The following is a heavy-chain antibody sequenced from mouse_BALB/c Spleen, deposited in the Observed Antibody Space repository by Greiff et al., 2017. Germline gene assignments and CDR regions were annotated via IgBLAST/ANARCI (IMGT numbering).Heavy chain of an antibody. Sequence: EVMLVESGGGLVKPGGSLKLSCAASGFTFSSYAMSWVRQTPEKRLEWVASISSGGSTYYPDSVKGRFTISRDNARNILYLQMSSLRSEDTAMYYCARKDGSYAMDYWGQGTSVTVSS. J-gene: IGHJ4*01. CDR3: ARKDGSYAMDY. CDR1: GFTFSSYA. V-gene: IGHV5-6-5*01. CDR2: ISSGGST. D-gene: IGHD2-3*01.